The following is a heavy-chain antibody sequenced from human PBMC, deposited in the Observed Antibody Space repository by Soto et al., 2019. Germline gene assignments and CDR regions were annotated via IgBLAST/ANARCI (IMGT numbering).Heavy chain of an antibody. CDR2: IRAYKGNT. D-gene: IGHD3-22*01. V-gene: IGHV1-18*04. CDR1: GYTFTSYG. CDR3: ARDFDSSGDYYAGGAFDF. J-gene: IGHJ3*01. Sequence: GASVKVSCKASGYTFTSYGISWVRQAPGQGLEWMGWIRAYKGNTHYTQNLQGRVTVTTDTSTSTAHMELRSLRSDDTAVCYCARDFDSSGDYYAGGAFDFWGQGTLVTVSS.